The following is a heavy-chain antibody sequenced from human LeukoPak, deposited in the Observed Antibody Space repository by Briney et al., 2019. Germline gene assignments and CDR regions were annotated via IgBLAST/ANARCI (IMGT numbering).Heavy chain of an antibody. CDR2: MNPNSGNT. CDR3: ARGLPTLKRIAAAGTRWFDP. CDR1: GYTFTGYY. D-gene: IGHD6-13*01. J-gene: IGHJ5*02. V-gene: IGHV1-8*02. Sequence: WASVKVSCKASGYTFTGYYMHWVRQATGQGLEWMGWMNPNSGNTGYAQKFQGRVTMTRNTSISTAYMELSSLRSEDTAVYYCARGLPTLKRIAAAGTRWFDPWGQGTLVTVSS.